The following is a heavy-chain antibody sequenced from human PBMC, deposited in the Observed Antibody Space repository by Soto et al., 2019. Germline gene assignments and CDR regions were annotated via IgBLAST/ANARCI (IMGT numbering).Heavy chain of an antibody. J-gene: IGHJ4*02. CDR2: INPSGGST. CDR3: ARDGTTPILDY. CDR1: GYTFTSYY. D-gene: IGHD4-17*01. Sequence: GASVKVSCKASGYTFTSYYMHWVRQAPGQGLEWMGIINPSGGSTSYAQKFQGRVTMTTDTSTSTAYMELRSLRSDDTAVYYCARDGTTPILDYWGQGTLVTVSS. V-gene: IGHV1-46*01.